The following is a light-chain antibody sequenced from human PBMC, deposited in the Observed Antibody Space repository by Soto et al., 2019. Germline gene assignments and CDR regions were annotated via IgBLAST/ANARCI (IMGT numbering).Light chain of an antibody. CDR2: DVS. CDR1: SSDVGGYNF. V-gene: IGLV2-8*01. J-gene: IGLJ2*01. Sequence: QSALTQPPSASGSPGQSVTISCTGTSSDVGGYNFVSWYQQHPGKAPKLMIYDVSKRPSGVPDRFSGSKSGNTASLTVSGLQADDEADYYCTSYAGSNIPVVFGGGTKLTVL. CDR3: TSYAGSNIPVV.